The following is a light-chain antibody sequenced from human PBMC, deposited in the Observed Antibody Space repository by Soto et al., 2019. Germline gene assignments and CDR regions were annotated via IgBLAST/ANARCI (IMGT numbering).Light chain of an antibody. J-gene: IGKJ5*01. CDR1: QDINTY. V-gene: IGKV1-9*01. Sequence: DLQLTQSPSFLSASVGDRVTITCRASQDINTYLAWYQQKPGKAPKLLIFAASTLQNGVPSRFSGSGSGTEFTVTITSLQPEDFATYYCQQRKSYPITFGQGTRLESK. CDR2: AAS. CDR3: QQRKSYPIT.